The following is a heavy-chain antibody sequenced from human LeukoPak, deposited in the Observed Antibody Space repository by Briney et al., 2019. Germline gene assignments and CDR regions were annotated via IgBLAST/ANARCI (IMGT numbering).Heavy chain of an antibody. D-gene: IGHD7-27*01. V-gene: IGHV3-7*04. Sequence: GGSLRLSCAASGFTFNNYAMSWVRQAPGKGLEWVANTKQDGSEKQYVDSVKGRFAISRDNAENSLYLQMNSLKAEDTAVYYCGRFTRSGDSVYWGQGTLVTVSS. CDR3: GRFTRSGDSVY. J-gene: IGHJ4*02. CDR2: TKQDGSEK. CDR1: GFTFNNYA.